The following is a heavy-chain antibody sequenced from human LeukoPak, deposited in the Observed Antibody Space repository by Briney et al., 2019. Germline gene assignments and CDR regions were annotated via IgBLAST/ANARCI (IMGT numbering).Heavy chain of an antibody. Sequence: SETLSLTCAVYGGSFSGYYWSWIRQPPGKGLEWIGEINHSGSTNYNPSLKSRVTISVDTSKNQFSLKLSSVTAEDTAVYYCASAQIAAANHLFFDYWGQGTLVTVSS. V-gene: IGHV4-34*01. J-gene: IGHJ4*02. CDR3: ASAQIAAANHLFFDY. CDR2: INHSGST. D-gene: IGHD6-13*01. CDR1: GGSFSGYY.